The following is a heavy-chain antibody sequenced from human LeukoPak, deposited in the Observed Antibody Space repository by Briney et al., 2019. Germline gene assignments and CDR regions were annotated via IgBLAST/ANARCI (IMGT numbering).Heavy chain of an antibody. D-gene: IGHD6-13*01. J-gene: IGHJ4*02. CDR2: MNPDSGDT. Sequence: GASVKVSCKASANTFISYDINWVRQATGQGLEWMGWMNPDSGDTGYAQKFQGRVTMTRNTSISTAYMELRRLRSDDTAVYYCARVDSSSSGYWGQGTLVTVSS. CDR1: ANTFISYD. V-gene: IGHV1-8*01. CDR3: ARVDSSSSGY.